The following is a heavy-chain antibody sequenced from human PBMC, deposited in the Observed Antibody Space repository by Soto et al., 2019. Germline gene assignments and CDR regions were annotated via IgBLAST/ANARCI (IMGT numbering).Heavy chain of an antibody. V-gene: IGHV4-59*01. CDR2: IYYSGST. CDR1: GGSISSYY. Sequence: PSETLSLTCTVSGGSISSYYWSWIRQPPGKGLEWIGYIYYSGSTNYNPSLKSRVTISVDTSKNQFSLKLSSVTAADTAVYYCARVSGYRDYGDYGWFDPWGQGTLVTVSS. D-gene: IGHD4-17*01. CDR3: ARVSGYRDYGDYGWFDP. J-gene: IGHJ5*02.